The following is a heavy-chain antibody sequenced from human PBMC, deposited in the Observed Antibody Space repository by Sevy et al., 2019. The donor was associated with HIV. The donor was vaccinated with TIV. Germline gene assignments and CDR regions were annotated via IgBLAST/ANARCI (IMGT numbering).Heavy chain of an antibody. V-gene: IGHV3-23*01. J-gene: IGHJ3*01. CDR1: GFTFNTHV. Sequence: GGSLRLSCVASGFTFNTHVMNWVRQAPGKGLEWVSSISGFGNTYYVDSVRGRFTISRDNAKNTLYLQMNSLRAEDTAVYYCAKVLIPALEFMMEVTVRSLKGFDVWGQGTMVTVSS. D-gene: IGHD3-22*01. CDR3: AKVLIPALEFMMEVTVRSLKGFDV. CDR2: ISGFGNT.